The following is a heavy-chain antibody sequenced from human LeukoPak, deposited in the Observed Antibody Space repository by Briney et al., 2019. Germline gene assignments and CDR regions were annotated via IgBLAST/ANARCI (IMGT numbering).Heavy chain of an antibody. Sequence: GGSPRLSCAASGFTFSSFWMHWVRQAPGKGLVWASRINSDGSSTSYADSVKGRFTISRDNAKNTLYLQMNSLRAEDTAVYYCARGKQLAIDYWGQGTLVTVSS. CDR2: INSDGSST. D-gene: IGHD6-13*01. V-gene: IGHV3-74*01. J-gene: IGHJ4*02. CDR3: ARGKQLAIDY. CDR1: GFTFSSFW.